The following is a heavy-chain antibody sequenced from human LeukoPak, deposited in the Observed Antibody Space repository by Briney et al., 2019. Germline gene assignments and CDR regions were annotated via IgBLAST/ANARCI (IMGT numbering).Heavy chain of an antibody. CDR3: ARVGRPYAFDI. J-gene: IGHJ3*02. CDR1: GDSISSDY. D-gene: IGHD2-15*01. CDR2: VYYSGPT. Sequence: SETLSLTCSVSGDSISSDYWSWIRQPPGKGLEWIGSVYYSGPTNYNPSLKSRLTISIEPSKNEFSLRLSSVTAADTAVYYCARVGRPYAFDIWGQGTMVTVSS. V-gene: IGHV4-59*01.